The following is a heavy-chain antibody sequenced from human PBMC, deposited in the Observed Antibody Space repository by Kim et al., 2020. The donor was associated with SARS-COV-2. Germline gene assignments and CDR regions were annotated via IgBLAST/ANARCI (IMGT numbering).Heavy chain of an antibody. Sequence: STNNNPTLKSRVTISVDTSKNQFSLKLSSVTAADTAVYYCARVLATIDYWGQGTLVTVSS. CDR2: ST. D-gene: IGHD5-12*01. V-gene: IGHV4-34*01. J-gene: IGHJ4*02. CDR3: ARVLATIDY.